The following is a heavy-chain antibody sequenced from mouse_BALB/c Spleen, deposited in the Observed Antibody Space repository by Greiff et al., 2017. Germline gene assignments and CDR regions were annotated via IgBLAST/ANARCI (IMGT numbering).Heavy chain of an antibody. D-gene: IGHD1-2*01. J-gene: IGHJ4*01. V-gene: IGHV1-9*01. CDR2: ILPGSGST. CDR1: GYTFSSYW. Sequence: QVQLQQSGAELMKPGASVKISCKATGYTFSSYWIEWVKQRPGHGLEWIGEILPGSGSTNYNEKFKGKATFTADTSSNTAYMQLSSLTSEDSAVYYCAFLTTATTPLRYYAMDYWGQGTSVTVSS. CDR3: AFLTTATTPLRYYAMDY.